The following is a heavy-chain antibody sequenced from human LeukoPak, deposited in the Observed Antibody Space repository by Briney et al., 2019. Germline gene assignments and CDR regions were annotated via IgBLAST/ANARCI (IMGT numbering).Heavy chain of an antibody. CDR3: ARDLAYCGGDCSLDAFDI. CDR2: ISAYNGNT. J-gene: IGHJ3*02. D-gene: IGHD2-21*02. Sequence: ASVKVSCKASGYTFTSYGISWVRQAPGQGLEWMGWISAYNGNTNYAQKLQGRVTMTTDTSTSTAYMELRSLRSDDTAVYYCARDLAYCGGDCSLDAFDIWGQGTMVTVSS. CDR1: GYTFTSYG. V-gene: IGHV1-18*01.